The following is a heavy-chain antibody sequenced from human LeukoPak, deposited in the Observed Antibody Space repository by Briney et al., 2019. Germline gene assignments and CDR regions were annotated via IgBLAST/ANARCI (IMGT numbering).Heavy chain of an antibody. Sequence: GGSLRLSCAASGFTFSSYAMSWVRQAPGKGLEWVSAISGSGGSTYYADSVKGRLTIPRDNSKNTLYLQMNSLRAEDTAVYYCAKDSSMVRGVITDFDYWGQGTLVTVSS. CDR1: GFTFSSYA. D-gene: IGHD3-10*01. J-gene: IGHJ4*02. CDR2: ISGSGGST. V-gene: IGHV3-23*01. CDR3: AKDSSMVRGVITDFDY.